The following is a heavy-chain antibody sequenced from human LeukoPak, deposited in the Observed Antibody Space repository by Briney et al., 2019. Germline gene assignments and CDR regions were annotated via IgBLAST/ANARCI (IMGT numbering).Heavy chain of an antibody. CDR3: AAEASWFDP. Sequence: ASVKVSCKASGYTFTSYYMHWVRQAPGQGLEWMGIINPSGGSTSYAQKFQGRVAMTRDMSTSTVYMELHSLTSKDTAVYYCAAEASWFDPWGLGTLVIVSS. J-gene: IGHJ5*02. CDR2: INPSGGST. V-gene: IGHV1-46*03. CDR1: GYTFTSYY.